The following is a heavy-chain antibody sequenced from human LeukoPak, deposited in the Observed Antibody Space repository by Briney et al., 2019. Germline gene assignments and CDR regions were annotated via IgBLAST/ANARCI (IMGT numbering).Heavy chain of an antibody. Sequence: PSETLSLTCAVSGGSISSYYWSWIRQPPGKGLEWIGCIYYSGSTNYNPSLKSRVTISVDTSKNQFSLKLSSVTAADTAVYYWARDRIAMAGPGDNWFDPWGQGTLVTVSS. CDR3: ARDRIAMAGPGDNWFDP. CDR2: IYYSGST. D-gene: IGHD6-19*01. CDR1: GGSISSYY. V-gene: IGHV4-59*01. J-gene: IGHJ5*02.